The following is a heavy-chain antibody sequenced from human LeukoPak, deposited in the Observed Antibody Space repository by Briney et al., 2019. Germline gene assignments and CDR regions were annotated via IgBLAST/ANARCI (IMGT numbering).Heavy chain of an antibody. CDR3: ARDLEYCSSTSCPFDY. V-gene: IGHV4-34*01. CDR1: GGSFSGYY. Sequence: NPSETLSLTCAVYGGSFSGYYWSWIRQPPGKGLEWIGEINPSVSTNYNPSLKSRVTISVDTSKNQFTLKLNSVTAADTAVYYCARDLEYCSSTSCPFDYWGQGTLVTVSS. CDR2: INPSVST. J-gene: IGHJ4*02. D-gene: IGHD2-2*01.